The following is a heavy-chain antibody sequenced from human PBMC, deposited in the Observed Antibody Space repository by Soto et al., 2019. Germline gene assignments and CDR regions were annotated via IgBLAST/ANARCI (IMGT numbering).Heavy chain of an antibody. D-gene: IGHD3-22*01. J-gene: IGHJ3*02. Sequence: QVQLVQSGAEVKKPGASVKVSCKASGYTFTSYGISWVRQAPGQGLEWMGWISAYNGNTNYAQKLQGRVTMTTDTSTRTAYMELRSLRSDDTAVYYCAREYYYDSSGLPPAFDIWGQGTMVTVSS. CDR1: GYTFTSYG. CDR3: AREYYYDSSGLPPAFDI. CDR2: ISAYNGNT. V-gene: IGHV1-18*01.